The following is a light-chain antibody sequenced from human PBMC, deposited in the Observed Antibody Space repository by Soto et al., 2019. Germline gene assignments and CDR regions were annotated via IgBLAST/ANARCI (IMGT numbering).Light chain of an antibody. CDR1: STDVGSYNR. CDR3: SSFTTSDTWV. V-gene: IGLV2-14*02. Sequence: QSALTQPASVSGSPGQSITISCTGGSTDVGSYNRVSWYRQHPGKAPQLMVYEVANRPSGVSNRFSGSKSGNTASLTISGLQAEDEADYFCSSFTTSDTWVIGGGTKLTVL. J-gene: IGLJ3*02. CDR2: EVA.